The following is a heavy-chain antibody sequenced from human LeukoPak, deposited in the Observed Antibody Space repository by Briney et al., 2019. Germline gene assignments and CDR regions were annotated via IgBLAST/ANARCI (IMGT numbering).Heavy chain of an antibody. CDR1: DDSITIYY. D-gene: IGHD3-22*01. Sequence: PSETLSLTCTVSDDSITIYYWSWIRQPPGKGLEWIGYIDHTGITNYNPSLKSRVTISVDTSKNQFSLKLSSVTAADTAVYYCARQPTYYYDSSGYYFDYWGQGTLVTVSS. J-gene: IGHJ4*02. CDR3: ARQPTYYYDSSGYYFDY. V-gene: IGHV4-59*08. CDR2: IDHTGIT.